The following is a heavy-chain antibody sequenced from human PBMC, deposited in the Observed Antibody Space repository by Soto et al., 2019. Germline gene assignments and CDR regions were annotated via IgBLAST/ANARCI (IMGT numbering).Heavy chain of an antibody. CDR2: INAGNGNT. CDR1: GYTFTSYA. V-gene: IGHV1-3*01. Sequence: GASVKVSCKASGYTFTSYAMHWVRQAPGQRLEWMGWINAGNGNTKYSQKFQGRVTITRDTSASTVYMELSSLRSEDTAVYYCSRDPAPYGSGSSMIPSPFDYWGQGTLVTVSS. J-gene: IGHJ4*02. CDR3: SRDPAPYGSGSSMIPSPFDY. D-gene: IGHD3-10*01.